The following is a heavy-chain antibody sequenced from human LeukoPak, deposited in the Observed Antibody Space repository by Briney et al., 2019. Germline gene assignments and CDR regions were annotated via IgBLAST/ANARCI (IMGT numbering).Heavy chain of an antibody. V-gene: IGHV3-23*01. Sequence: GGSLRLSCAASGFTFSSYAMSWVRQAPGKGLEWASAISGSGGSTYYADSVKGRFTISRDNSKNTLYLQMNSLRAEDTAVYYCAKFKSRPNIVVVPAAIEGTFDYWGQGTLVTVSS. D-gene: IGHD2-2*01. J-gene: IGHJ4*02. CDR1: GFTFSSYA. CDR3: AKFKSRPNIVVVPAAIEGTFDY. CDR2: ISGSGGST.